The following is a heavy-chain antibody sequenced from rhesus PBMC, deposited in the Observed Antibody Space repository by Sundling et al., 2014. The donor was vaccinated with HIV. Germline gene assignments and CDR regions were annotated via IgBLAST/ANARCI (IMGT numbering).Heavy chain of an antibody. V-gene: IGHV3-118*01. CDR3: ARPSTGLAFDF. J-gene: IGHJ3*01. CDR1: GFSFSSSA. Sequence: EVQLVASGGGLVQPGGSLRLSCVASGFSFSSSAMHWVRQSSGKGLEWVGRIRSKSGNYETEYVAPVKGRFTISRDDSKNTLFLQMNSLRTDDTAVYFCARPSTGLAFDFWGQGLRVTVSS. CDR2: IRSKSGNYET. D-gene: IGHD2-2*01.